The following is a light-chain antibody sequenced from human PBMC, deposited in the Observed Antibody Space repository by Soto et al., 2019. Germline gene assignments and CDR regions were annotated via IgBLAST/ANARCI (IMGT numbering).Light chain of an antibody. CDR2: GSY. CDR3: QQYNSYRT. CDR1: QTVSTN. Sequence: DIQMTQSPSSLSASVGDRVTITCRASQTVSTNLNWYQRKPGKAPSLLIYGSYNLQTGVPSRFSGSGSETDFTLTISSLQPDDFATYYCQQYNSYRTFGQGTKVDIK. V-gene: IGKV1-39*01. J-gene: IGKJ1*01.